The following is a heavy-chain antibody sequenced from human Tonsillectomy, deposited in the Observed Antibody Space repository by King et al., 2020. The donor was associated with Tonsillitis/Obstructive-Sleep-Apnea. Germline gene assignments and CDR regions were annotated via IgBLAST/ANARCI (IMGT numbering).Heavy chain of an antibody. V-gene: IGHV3-33*01. CDR3: ARDREQLGPNSSYYYGMDV. Sequence: VQLVESGGGVVQPGRSLRLSCAASGFTFSSYGMHWVRQAPGKGLEWVAVIWYDGRNKYYADSVKGRFTISRDNSKNTPYQQMNSLRADDTAVYYCARDREQLGPNSSYYYGMDVWGQGTTVTVSS. CDR1: GFTFSSYG. D-gene: IGHD6-6*01. J-gene: IGHJ6*02. CDR2: IWYDGRNK.